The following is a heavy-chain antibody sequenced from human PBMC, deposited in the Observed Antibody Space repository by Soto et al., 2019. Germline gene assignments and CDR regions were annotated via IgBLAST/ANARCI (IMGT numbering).Heavy chain of an antibody. Sequence: PGGSLRLSCAASGFTFSSYAMSWVRQAPGKGLEWVSAISGSGGSTYYADSVKGRFTISRDNSKNTLYLQMNSLRVEDTAVYYCAKSPYKAARFVLLLFDYWGQGTLVTVS. D-gene: IGHD6-6*01. CDR3: AKSPYKAARFVLLLFDY. J-gene: IGHJ4*02. CDR2: ISGSGGST. V-gene: IGHV3-23*01. CDR1: GFTFSSYA.